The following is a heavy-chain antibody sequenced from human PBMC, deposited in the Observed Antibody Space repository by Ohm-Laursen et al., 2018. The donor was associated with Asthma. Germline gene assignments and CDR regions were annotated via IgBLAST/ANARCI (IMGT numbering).Heavy chain of an antibody. D-gene: IGHD2/OR15-2a*01. J-gene: IGHJ4*02. V-gene: IGHV3-30*18. CDR2: ISYDGSNK. CDR3: AKVDDSNILDY. Sequence: SLRLSCAASGFTFSSYGMHWVRQAPGKGLEWVAVISYDGSNKYYADSVKGRFTISRDNSKNTLYLQMNSLRAEDTAVYYCAKVDDSNILDYWGQGTLVTVSS. CDR1: GFTFSSYG.